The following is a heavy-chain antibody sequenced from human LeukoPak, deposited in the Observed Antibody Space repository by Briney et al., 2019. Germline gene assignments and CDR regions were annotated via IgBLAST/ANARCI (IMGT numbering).Heavy chain of an antibody. Sequence: TSSETLSLTCTVSGASISSYFWTWIRQSPGKGLEWIGYISNIGSTNYNPSLKSRVTISGDTSKNQFSLKLSSVTAADTAVYYCTRDRSALDTGGQGTMVTVSS. CDR2: ISNIGST. CDR3: TRDRSALDT. CDR1: GASISSYF. J-gene: IGHJ3*02. V-gene: IGHV4-59*01.